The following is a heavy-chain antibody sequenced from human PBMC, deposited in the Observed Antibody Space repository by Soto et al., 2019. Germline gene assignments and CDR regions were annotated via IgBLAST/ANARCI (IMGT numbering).Heavy chain of an antibody. CDR3: AKSRSLRLFAARDAFDI. D-gene: IGHD5-18*01. V-gene: IGHV3-9*01. Sequence: GGSLRLSCAASGFTFDDYAMHWVRQAPGKGLEWVSGISWNSGSIGYADSVKGRFTISRDNAKNSLYLQMNSLRAEDTALYYCAKSRSLRLFAARDAFDIWGQGTMVTVSS. J-gene: IGHJ3*02. CDR1: GFTFDDYA. CDR2: ISWNSGSI.